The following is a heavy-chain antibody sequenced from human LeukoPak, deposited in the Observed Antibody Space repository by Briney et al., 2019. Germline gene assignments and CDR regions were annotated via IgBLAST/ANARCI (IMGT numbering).Heavy chain of an antibody. D-gene: IGHD3-16*01. CDR1: GFAFSNYC. J-gene: IGHJ6*03. CDR2: INTHGSST. CDR3: LPQYYNYYMDV. V-gene: IGHV3-74*01. Sequence: GGSLRLSCAASGFAFSNYCLHWVRQAPGKGLEWVARINTHGSSTNYADSVKGRFTISRDNSKNTLYLQMTSLSAEDTAVYYSLPQYYNYYMDVWGEGTTLTVS.